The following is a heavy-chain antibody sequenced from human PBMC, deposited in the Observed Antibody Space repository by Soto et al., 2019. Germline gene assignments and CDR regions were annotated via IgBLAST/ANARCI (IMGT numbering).Heavy chain of an antibody. Sequence: QVQLVQSGAEVKKPGSSVKVSCKASGGTFSSYTISWVRQAPGQGLEWMGRIIPFLGIANYAQRVQGRVTIYADKTQRKAYTGLARLRSEEGAVDVGARISTGGGISSGYWGQGTLVTVSS. J-gene: IGHJ4*02. D-gene: IGHD3-16*02. CDR3: ARISTGGGISSGY. CDR2: IIPFLGIA. V-gene: IGHV1-69*02. CDR1: GGTFSSYT.